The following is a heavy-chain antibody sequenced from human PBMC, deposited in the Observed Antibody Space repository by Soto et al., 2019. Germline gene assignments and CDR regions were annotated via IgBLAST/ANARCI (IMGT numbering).Heavy chain of an antibody. CDR1: GGSISSGGYY. J-gene: IGHJ6*02. CDR3: ARDWGYDFWSGYYTFGSWYGYYGMDV. CDR2: IYYSGST. Sequence: SETLSLTCTVSGGSISSGGYYWIWIRHHPGNGLEWIGYIYYSGSTYYNPSLKSRVTISVDTSKNQFSLKLSSVTAADTAVYYCARDWGYDFWSGYYTFGSWYGYYGMDVWGQGTTVTVSS. V-gene: IGHV4-31*03. D-gene: IGHD3-3*01.